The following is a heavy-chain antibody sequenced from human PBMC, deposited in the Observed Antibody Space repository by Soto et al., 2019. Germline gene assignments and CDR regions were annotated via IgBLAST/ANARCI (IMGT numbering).Heavy chain of an antibody. D-gene: IGHD4-17*01. Sequence: QVQLVESGGGVVPPGTSLRLSCAASGFTFSTYGMHWVRQTPGKGLEGVALISYDGTNKYYAESVKGRFTISRDNSKNTLYLQMNSLSAEDTAVYYCAKDLQAYGDYDYYCYGLDVWGQGPTVSVS. CDR1: GFTFSTYG. CDR2: ISYDGTNK. J-gene: IGHJ6*02. V-gene: IGHV3-30*18. CDR3: AKDLQAYGDYDYYCYGLDV.